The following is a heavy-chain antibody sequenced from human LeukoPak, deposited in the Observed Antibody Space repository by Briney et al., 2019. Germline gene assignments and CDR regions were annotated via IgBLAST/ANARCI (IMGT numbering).Heavy chain of an antibody. CDR1: GFTFGNSA. V-gene: IGHV3-23*01. Sequence: GGSLRLSCEVSGFTFGNSAMSWVRQAPGKGLEWISGISASGHYTYTADSLKGRFTISRDNSKNTLYLQMNSLRAEDTALYYCAKDGSWGDYYSYFYIDVWGKGTTVTVSS. J-gene: IGHJ6*03. CDR3: AKDGSWGDYYSYFYIDV. D-gene: IGHD3-16*01. CDR2: ISASGHYT.